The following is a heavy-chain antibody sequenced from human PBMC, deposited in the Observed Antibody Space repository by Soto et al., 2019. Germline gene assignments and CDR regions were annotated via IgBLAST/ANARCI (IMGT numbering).Heavy chain of an antibody. CDR2: INAGNGNT. V-gene: IGHV1-3*01. J-gene: IGHJ3*02. CDR1: GYTFSNYP. Sequence: ASVKVSCKASGYTFSNYPMHWVRQAPGQRLEWMGWINAGNGNTKYSQKFQDRVTITRDTSATTAYMELSSLRSEDTAVYYCARISGSYYGAFDIWGQGTMVTVSS. CDR3: ARISGSYYGAFDI. D-gene: IGHD1-26*01.